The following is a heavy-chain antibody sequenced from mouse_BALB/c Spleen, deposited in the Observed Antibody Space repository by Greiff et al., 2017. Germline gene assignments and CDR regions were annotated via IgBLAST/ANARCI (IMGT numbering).Heavy chain of an antibody. CDR3: ARRYDGYYCTMDY. J-gene: IGHJ4*01. Sequence: EVQLQQSGPELVKPGASVKISCKASGYSFTGYFMNWVMQSHGKSLEWIGRINPYNGDTFYNQKFKGKATLTVDKSSSTAHMELRSLASEDSAVYYCARRYDGYYCTMDYWGQGTSVTVSS. V-gene: IGHV1-20*02. CDR2: INPYNGDT. CDR1: GYSFTGYF. D-gene: IGHD2-14*01.